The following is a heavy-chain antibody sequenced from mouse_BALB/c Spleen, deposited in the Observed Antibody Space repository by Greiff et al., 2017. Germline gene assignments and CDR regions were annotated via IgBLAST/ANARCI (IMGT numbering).Heavy chain of an antibody. Sequence: DVMLVESGGGLVKPGGSLKLSCAASGFTFSSYAMSWVRQTPEKRLEWVASISSGGSTYYPDSVKGRFTISRDNARNILYLQMSSLRSEDTAMYYCARERGWLLNYAMDYWGQGTSVTVSS. CDR3: ARERGWLLNYAMDY. D-gene: IGHD2-3*01. V-gene: IGHV5-6-5*01. CDR1: GFTFSSYA. J-gene: IGHJ4*01. CDR2: ISSGGST.